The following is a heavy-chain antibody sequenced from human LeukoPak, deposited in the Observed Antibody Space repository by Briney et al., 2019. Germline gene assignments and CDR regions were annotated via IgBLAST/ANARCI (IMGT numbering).Heavy chain of an antibody. Sequence: PGRSLRLSCTAPGSSLSGAWMSWVRQPPGKGLEWVGRIKRKVHGETVDYAEPVKGRFTMSRDDSTGTVYLQMDSLRIEDTATYYCATDDSHNWSQGTLVTVSS. V-gene: IGHV3-15*01. D-gene: IGHD2-15*01. CDR3: ATDDSHN. CDR1: GSSLSGAW. CDR2: IKRKVHGETV. J-gene: IGHJ4*02.